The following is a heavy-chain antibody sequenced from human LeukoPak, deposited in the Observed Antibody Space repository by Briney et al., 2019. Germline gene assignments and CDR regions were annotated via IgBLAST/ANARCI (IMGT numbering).Heavy chain of an antibody. Sequence: GGSLRLSCAASGFTFSSYGMHWVRQAPGKGLEWVAYIKKTGTETYYVDSVKGRFTITRDNTRNSLFLQMHSLRAEDTAVYFCARGDGYCSGGNCYSYFDSWGQGTLVTVSS. V-gene: IGHV3-7*01. CDR1: GFTFSSYG. CDR3: ARGDGYCSGGNCYSYFDS. CDR2: IKKTGTET. D-gene: IGHD2-15*01. J-gene: IGHJ4*02.